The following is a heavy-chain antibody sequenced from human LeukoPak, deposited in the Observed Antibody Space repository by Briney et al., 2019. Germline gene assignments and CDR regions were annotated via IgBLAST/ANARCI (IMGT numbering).Heavy chain of an antibody. CDR2: ISWNSGSI. V-gene: IGHV3-9*01. J-gene: IGHJ3*02. Sequence: GGSLRLSCAASGFTFDDYAMHWVRQAPGKGLEWVSGISWNSGSIGYADSVKGRFTISRDNAKNSLYLQMNSLRAEDTALYYCAKVVIFGGAFDIWGQGTMVTVSS. CDR3: AKVVIFGGAFDI. CDR1: GFTFDDYA. D-gene: IGHD3-10*01.